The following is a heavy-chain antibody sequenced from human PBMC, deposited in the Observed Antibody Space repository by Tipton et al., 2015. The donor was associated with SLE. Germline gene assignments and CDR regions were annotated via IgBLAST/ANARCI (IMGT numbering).Heavy chain of an antibody. CDR2: VYYSGRT. Sequence: TLSLTCSVSGGSINTRSYYWGWIRQSPEKGLEWIGSVYYSGRTYYNPSLKSRVTMSVDTSKNQFSLKLSSVTAADTAVYYCAREVYRGGDSFDYWGQGTLVTVSS. CDR3: AREVYRGGDSFDY. J-gene: IGHJ4*02. D-gene: IGHD2-8*01. V-gene: IGHV4-39*07. CDR1: GGSINTRSYY.